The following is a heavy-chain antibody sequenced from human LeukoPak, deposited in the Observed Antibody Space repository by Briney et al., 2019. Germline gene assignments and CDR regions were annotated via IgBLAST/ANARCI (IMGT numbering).Heavy chain of an antibody. CDR1: GFTFISYA. Sequence: GGSLRLSCAASGFTFISYAMSWVRQAPGKGLEGVSAISGSGGSTYYADSVKGRFTISRDNSKNPLYLQMNSLRAEDPAVYYCAKDEQGWYADFDYWGQGPLVTVSS. CDR3: AKDEQGWYADFDY. J-gene: IGHJ4*02. CDR2: ISGSGGST. D-gene: IGHD6-19*01. V-gene: IGHV3-23*01.